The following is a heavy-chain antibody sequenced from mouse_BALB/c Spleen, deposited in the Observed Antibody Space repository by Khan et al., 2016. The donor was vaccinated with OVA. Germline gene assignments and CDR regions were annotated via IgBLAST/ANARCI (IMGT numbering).Heavy chain of an antibody. CDR1: GYAFTHYF. CDR3: ARDDYGNFLYFDY. D-gene: IGHD2-1*01. CDR2: INPGSGGT. Sequence: QVQLKQSGGEVIRPGTSVKVSCKASGYAFTHYFIEWVKQRPGQGLEWIGVINPGSGGTNYNEKFKGKATLTADKSSSTAYMQLSSLTSDDSAVYFWARDDYGNFLYFDYWGQGTTLTGSS. J-gene: IGHJ2*01. V-gene: IGHV1-54*01.